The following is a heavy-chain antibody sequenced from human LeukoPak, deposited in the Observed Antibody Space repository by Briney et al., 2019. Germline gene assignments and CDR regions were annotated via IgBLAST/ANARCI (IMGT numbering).Heavy chain of an antibody. CDR1: GFTFSSYA. Sequence: GGSLILSCAASGFTFSSYAMSWVRQAPGKGLEWVSTFTGRGGSTYYTDSVKGRFTISRDNSKNTLYLQMSSLRAEDTAVYYCARDRSSYEYYFDYWGQGTLVTVSS. CDR2: FTGRGGST. D-gene: IGHD5-12*01. CDR3: ARDRSSYEYYFDY. V-gene: IGHV3-23*01. J-gene: IGHJ4*02.